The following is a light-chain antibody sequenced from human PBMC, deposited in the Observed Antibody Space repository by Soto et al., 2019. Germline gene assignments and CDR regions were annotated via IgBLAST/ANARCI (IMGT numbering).Light chain of an antibody. CDR2: GTS. CDR3: QQANGDPWT. Sequence: DIQMTQSPSSVSASVGDRVTISCRARHAVRSWLAWYQQKPGKAPNLLIYGTSTLQSGVPSRFSGSGSGTDFTLTISSLQPEDFATYYCQQANGDPWTFSQGTKVEIK. V-gene: IGKV1-12*02. J-gene: IGKJ1*01. CDR1: HAVRSW.